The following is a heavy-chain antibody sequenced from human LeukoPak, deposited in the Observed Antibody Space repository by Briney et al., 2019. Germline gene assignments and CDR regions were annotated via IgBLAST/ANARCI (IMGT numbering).Heavy chain of an antibody. CDR1: GYTFTGYH. V-gene: IGHV1-2*02. CDR2: INPNSGGT. D-gene: IGHD4-23*01. Sequence: GASVKVSCKASGYTFTGYHMHWVRQAPGQGLEWMGWINPNSGGTNYAQKFQGRVTMTRDTSISTAYMELSRLRSDDTAVYYCAGGDFYGGSFDYWGQVTLVTVSS. CDR3: AGGDFYGGSFDY. J-gene: IGHJ4*02.